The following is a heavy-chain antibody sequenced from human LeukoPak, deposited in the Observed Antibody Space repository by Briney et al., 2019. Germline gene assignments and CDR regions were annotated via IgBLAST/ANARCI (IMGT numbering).Heavy chain of an antibody. CDR3: ARLAAMGTNFDY. V-gene: IGHV3-7*01. CDR1: GFTFSSYW. D-gene: IGHD5-18*01. CDR2: INQDGSEK. J-gene: IGHJ4*02. Sequence: GGSLRLSCAASGFTFSSYWMSWVRQAPGKGLEWVAHINQDGSEKYYVDSVKGRFTISRDNAKNSLYLQMNSLRAEDTAVYYCARLAAMGTNFDYWGQGTLVTVSS.